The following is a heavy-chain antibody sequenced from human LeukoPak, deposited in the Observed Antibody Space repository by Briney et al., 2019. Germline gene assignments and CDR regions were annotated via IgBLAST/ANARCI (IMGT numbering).Heavy chain of an antibody. V-gene: IGHV1-69*02. CDR3: ARAGYNHYFDY. D-gene: IGHD5-18*01. CDR1: GGTFSSYT. J-gene: IGHJ4*02. CDR2: IIPILGIA. Sequence: PVASVKVSXKASGGTFSSYTISWVRQAPGQGLEWMGRIIPILGIANYAQKFQGRVMITADKSTSTAYMELSSLRSEDTAVYYCARAGYNHYFDYWGQGTLVTVSS.